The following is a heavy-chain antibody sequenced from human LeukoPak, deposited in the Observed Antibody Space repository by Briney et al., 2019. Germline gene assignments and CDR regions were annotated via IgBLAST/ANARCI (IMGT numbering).Heavy chain of an antibody. D-gene: IGHD3-22*01. CDR1: GVSISSDNW. CDR2: IYHSGST. Sequence: PSETLSLTCAVYGVSISSDNWWTWVRPPPGKGLEWIGEIYHSGSTNYNPSLKSRVTISVDKSKNQFSLKLSSVTAADTAVYYCARVPRLTITMIVVALDPSTNDAFDIWGQGTMVTVSS. V-gene: IGHV4-4*02. J-gene: IGHJ3*02. CDR3: ARVPRLTITMIVVALDPSTNDAFDI.